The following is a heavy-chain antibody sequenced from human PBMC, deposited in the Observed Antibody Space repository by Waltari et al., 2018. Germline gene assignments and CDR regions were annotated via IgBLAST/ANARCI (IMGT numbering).Heavy chain of an antibody. Sequence: QVHLEQSGSELKRPGASVRISCLPSGYTFTAYAINWVRQAPGRGLRWLGWVNTPTGNPTYAHGLSRRFVFAVGTSVATAYRQIDSLTASDSAVDFCAREALVGTNTIGDYWGRGTLVT. V-gene: IGHV7-4-1*01. CDR3: AREALVGTNTIGDY. CDR2: VNTPTGNP. CDR1: GYTFTAYA. D-gene: IGHD1-1*01. J-gene: IGHJ4*02.